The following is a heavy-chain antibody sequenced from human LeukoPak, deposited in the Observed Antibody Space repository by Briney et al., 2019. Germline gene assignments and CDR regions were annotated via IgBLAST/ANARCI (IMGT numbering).Heavy chain of an antibody. D-gene: IGHD6-6*01. Sequence: SETLSLTCAVCGGSFSGYYWSWIRQPPGKGLEWIGEINHSGSTNYNPSLRSRVTISVDTSKNQFSLKLSSVTAADTAVYYCARRYSSSSLWAYWGQGTLVTVSS. J-gene: IGHJ4*02. V-gene: IGHV4-34*01. CDR1: GGSFSGYY. CDR3: ARRYSSSSLWAY. CDR2: INHSGST.